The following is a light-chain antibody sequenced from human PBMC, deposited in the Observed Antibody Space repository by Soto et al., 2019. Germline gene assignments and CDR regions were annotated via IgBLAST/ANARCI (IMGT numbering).Light chain of an antibody. CDR3: SSYRTGSSPVV. V-gene: IGLV2-14*03. J-gene: IGLJ2*01. CDR1: SSDVGRYNY. Sequence: QAVLTQPASVSGSPGQSITISCTGTSSDVGRYNYVSWYQRRPGEVPRLMIYDVSNRPSGVSDRFSGSKSGNTASLSISGLQAGDEADYYCSSYRTGSSPVVFGGGTKVTVL. CDR2: DVS.